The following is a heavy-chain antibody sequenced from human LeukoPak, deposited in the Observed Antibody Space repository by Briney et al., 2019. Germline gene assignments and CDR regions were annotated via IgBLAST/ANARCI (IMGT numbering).Heavy chain of an antibody. Sequence: ASVKVSCKASVYTFSTYDINWLRQASGQGLEWMGWMNPNSDNTGYVDKFQDRVTFTMNTSISTAYMELGSLRSEDTAVYYCARAGVAARPYPQHYYYYYYMDVWGQGTTVTVSS. CDR3: ARAGVAARPYPQHYYYYYYMDV. V-gene: IGHV1-8*03. D-gene: IGHD6-6*01. J-gene: IGHJ6*03. CDR1: VYTFSTYD. CDR2: MNPNSDNT.